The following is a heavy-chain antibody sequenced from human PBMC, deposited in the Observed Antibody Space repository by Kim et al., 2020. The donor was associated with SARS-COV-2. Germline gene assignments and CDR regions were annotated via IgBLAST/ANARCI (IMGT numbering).Heavy chain of an antibody. Sequence: GGSLRLSCAASGFTFSSYAMTWVRQAPGKGLEWVSGISGDTTYTYHAFSVKGRFTISRDNSKSILYLQMNSLRAEDTAIYYCAKDLAENSGSLFYFDFWG. J-gene: IGHJ4*01. CDR1: GFTFSSYA. CDR2: ISGDTTYT. V-gene: IGHV3-23*01. CDR3: AKDLAENSGSLFYFDF. D-gene: IGHD5-12*01.